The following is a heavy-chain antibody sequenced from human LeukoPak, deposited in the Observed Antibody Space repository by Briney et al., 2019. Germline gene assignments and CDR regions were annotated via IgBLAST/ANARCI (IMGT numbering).Heavy chain of an antibody. CDR3: ASRDAVVGATSDY. CDR1: GYGFTSYW. J-gene: IGHJ4*02. D-gene: IGHD1-26*01. V-gene: IGHV5-51*01. CDR2: IYPGDSDT. Sequence: GESLKISCKGSGYGFTSYWIGWVRQMPGKGLEWMGIIYPGDSDTRYSPSFQGQVTISADKSISTAYLQWSSLKASDTAMYYCASRDAVVGATSDYWGQGTLVTVSS.